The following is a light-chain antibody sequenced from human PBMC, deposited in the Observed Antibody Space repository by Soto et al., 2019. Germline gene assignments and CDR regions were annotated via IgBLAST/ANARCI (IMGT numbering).Light chain of an antibody. Sequence: QSVLTQSPSASASLGASVKLTCTLTSGHSSDAIAWHQQQPEKGPRYLLKINSDGSHSKGDGIPDRFSGSSSGAERYLTISILQYDDDADYYCQTWGTGILVFGGGTKVTVL. CDR1: SGHSSDA. CDR2: INSDGSH. V-gene: IGLV4-69*01. CDR3: QTWGTGILV. J-gene: IGLJ3*02.